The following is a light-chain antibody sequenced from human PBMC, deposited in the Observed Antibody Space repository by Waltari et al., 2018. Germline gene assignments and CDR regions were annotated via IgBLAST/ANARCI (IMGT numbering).Light chain of an antibody. CDR1: QSISSY. Sequence: DIQMTQSPSSLSASVGDRVTITCRVSQSISSYSTWYQQKPGKAPKPLIYAASSVQSVVPSRFSGSGSGTDFTLTISRLQPEDFATYYCQQSYSTLWTFGQGTKVQIE. V-gene: IGKV1-39*01. CDR2: AAS. J-gene: IGKJ1*01. CDR3: QQSYSTLWT.